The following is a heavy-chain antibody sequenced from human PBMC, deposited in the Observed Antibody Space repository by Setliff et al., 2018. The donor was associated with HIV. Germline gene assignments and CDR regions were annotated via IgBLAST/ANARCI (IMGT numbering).Heavy chain of an antibody. CDR2: FSPTGSP. Sequence: SETLSLTCAFYGGSFSSYYWNWIRQPPGKGLEWIGEFSPTGSPTYNPSLESRVTISVDTSKNQLSLKLNSVTAADTAVYFCAREIYGGNSRPFDYWGQGTQVTVSS. J-gene: IGHJ4*02. D-gene: IGHD4-17*01. CDR1: GGSFSSYY. V-gene: IGHV4-34*01. CDR3: AREIYGGNSRPFDY.